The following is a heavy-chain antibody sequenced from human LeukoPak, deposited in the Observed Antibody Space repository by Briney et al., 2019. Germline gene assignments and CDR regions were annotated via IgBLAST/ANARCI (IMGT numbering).Heavy chain of an antibody. CDR2: INAGNGNT. CDR1: GYTFTSYA. J-gene: IGHJ4*02. D-gene: IGHD1-26*01. Sequence: ASVKVSCKASGYTFTSYAMHWVRQAPGQRLEWMGWINAGNGNTKYSQKFQGRVTITRDTSASTAYMELSSLGSEDTAVYYCARQGGGPYSGSPFDYWGQGTLVTVSS. V-gene: IGHV1-3*01. CDR3: ARQGGGPYSGSPFDY.